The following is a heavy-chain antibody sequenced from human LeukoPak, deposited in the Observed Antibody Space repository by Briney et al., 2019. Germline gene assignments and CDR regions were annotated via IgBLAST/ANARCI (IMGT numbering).Heavy chain of an antibody. CDR1: GYTLTELS. CDR2: FDPEDGET. Sequence: ASVKVSCKVSGYTLTELSMHWVRQAPGKGLEWMGGFDPEDGETIYAQKFQGRVTMTEDTSTDTAYMELSSLRSEDTAVYYCATRLGWQQPLNAFEIWGQGTMVTVSS. J-gene: IGHJ3*02. CDR3: ATRLGWQQPLNAFEI. D-gene: IGHD6-13*01. V-gene: IGHV1-24*01.